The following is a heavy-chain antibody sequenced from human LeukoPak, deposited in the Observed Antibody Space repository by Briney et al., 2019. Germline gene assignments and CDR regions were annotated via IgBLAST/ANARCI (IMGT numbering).Heavy chain of an antibody. CDR3: ASGYCSSTSCYFHYYYYMDV. J-gene: IGHJ6*03. D-gene: IGHD2-2*03. CDR2: IIPIFGTA. CDR1: GGTFSSYA. Sequence: SVKVSCKASGGTFSSYAISWVRQAPGQGLEWMGGIIPIFGTANYAQKFQGRVTNTADESTSTAYMELSSLRSEDTAVYYCASGYCSSTSCYFHYYYYMDVWGKGTTVTVSS. V-gene: IGHV1-69*01.